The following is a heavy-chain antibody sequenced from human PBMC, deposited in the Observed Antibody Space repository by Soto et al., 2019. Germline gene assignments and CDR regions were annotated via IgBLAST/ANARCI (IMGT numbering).Heavy chain of an antibody. Sequence: ASVKVSCKASGGTFSSYAISWVRQAPGQGLEWMGGIIPIFGTANYAQKFQGRVTITADESTSTAYMELSSLRSEDTAVYYCARDPPRIVGATYSHLWGQGTLVTVSS. J-gene: IGHJ5*02. CDR1: GGTFSSYA. V-gene: IGHV1-69*13. D-gene: IGHD1-26*01. CDR3: ARDPPRIVGATYSHL. CDR2: IIPIFGTA.